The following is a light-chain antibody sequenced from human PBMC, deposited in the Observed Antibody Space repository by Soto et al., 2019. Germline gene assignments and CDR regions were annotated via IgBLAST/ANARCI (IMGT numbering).Light chain of an antibody. CDR2: GAS. J-gene: IGKJ1*01. V-gene: IGKV3-20*01. Sequence: EIVWTQSPVTLSLSPGERATLSCRASESVNSAYLAWYQHRPAQAPRLPIYGASSRATGVPDRFSGSSTGTEFTITINRLEPPDLALYYCQQYRYSPCTFGLGTTVDIK. CDR1: ESVNSAY. CDR3: QQYRYSPCT.